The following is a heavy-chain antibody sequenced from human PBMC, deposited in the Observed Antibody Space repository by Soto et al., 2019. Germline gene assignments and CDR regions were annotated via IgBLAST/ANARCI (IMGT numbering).Heavy chain of an antibody. Sequence: PGGSLRLSCTASGFTFSSYGVHWVRQAPGKGLEWVAVISYHGVNKYYADSVNGRFTISRDNSKNMVFLQMNSLRVEDKAVYYCGKYSDYGDHRDWFDPWGQGPLVTVSS. CDR2: ISYHGVNK. CDR1: GFTFSSYG. V-gene: IGHV3-30*18. J-gene: IGHJ5*02. D-gene: IGHD4-17*01. CDR3: GKYSDYGDHRDWFDP.